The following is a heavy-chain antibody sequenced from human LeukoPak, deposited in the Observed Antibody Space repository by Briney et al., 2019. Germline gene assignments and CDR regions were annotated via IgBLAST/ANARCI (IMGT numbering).Heavy chain of an antibody. CDR1: GFTFSSYA. Sequence: GGSLRLSCAASGFTFSSYAMSWVRQAPGKGLEWVSGIIGNGRSTYYTDSVKGRFTISRDNSKNTLYLQMNRLRAEDTAVYYCARVSGSYSLYYYMDVWGKGTTVTVSS. CDR3: ARVSGSYSLYYYMDV. CDR2: IIGNGRST. J-gene: IGHJ6*03. D-gene: IGHD1-26*01. V-gene: IGHV3-23*01.